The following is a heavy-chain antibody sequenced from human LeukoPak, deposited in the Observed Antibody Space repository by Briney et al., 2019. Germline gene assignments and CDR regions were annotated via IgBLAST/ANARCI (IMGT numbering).Heavy chain of an antibody. CDR1: GGSMSSGDYY. V-gene: IGHV4-30-4*01. D-gene: IGHD3-22*01. CDR2: MYYSGST. CDR3: ARPYYYDSRIDP. Sequence: SETLSLTCTVSGGSMSSGDYYWSWIRQPPGKGLEWIAYMYYSGSTYYNPSLKSRVTMSADTSKNQLSLKLSSVTAADTSVYYCARPYYYDSRIDPWGQGILVTVSS. J-gene: IGHJ5*02.